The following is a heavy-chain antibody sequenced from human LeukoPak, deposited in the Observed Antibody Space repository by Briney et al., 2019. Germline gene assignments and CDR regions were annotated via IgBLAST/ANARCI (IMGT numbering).Heavy chain of an antibody. D-gene: IGHD2-15*01. Sequence: GGSLRLSCAASGFTFSSYAMSWVRQAPGKGLEWVSAISGSGGSTYYADSVKGRFTISRDNSKNTLYLQMNSLRAEDTVVYYCAKSTYCSGGSCYSGWFDPWGQGTLVTVSS. V-gene: IGHV3-23*01. CDR3: AKSTYCSGGSCYSGWFDP. CDR2: ISGSGGST. J-gene: IGHJ5*02. CDR1: GFTFSSYA.